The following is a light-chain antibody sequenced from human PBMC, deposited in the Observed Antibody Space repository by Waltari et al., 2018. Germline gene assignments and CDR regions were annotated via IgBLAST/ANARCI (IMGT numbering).Light chain of an antibody. Sequence: QSALTQPASVSGSPGQSITISCTGTSSDVGGYNYVPWYQQPPGKAPKLIIFDVSDRPSGVSNRFSGSKSGNTASLTISGLQAEDEADYYCSSYIGSSTLELFGGGTSLTVL. CDR1: SSDVGGYNY. V-gene: IGLV2-14*03. CDR2: DVS. J-gene: IGLJ2*01. CDR3: SSYIGSSTLEL.